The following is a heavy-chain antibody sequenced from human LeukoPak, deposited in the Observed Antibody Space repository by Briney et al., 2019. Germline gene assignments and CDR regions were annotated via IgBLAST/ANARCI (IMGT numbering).Heavy chain of an antibody. V-gene: IGHV3-30*02. CDR3: AKDINWNYRYYVDY. CDR2: IRYDGSNQ. J-gene: IGHJ4*02. Sequence: AGSLRLSCAAPGFTFSSYGMHWVRQAPRKAPEWVAFIRYDGSNQYYPDSVKRRFTISTANSKNPLHLHTNSPRAEDTAVYYWAKDINWNYRYYVDYWGQGTLVTGSS. CDR1: GFTFSSYG. D-gene: IGHD1-7*01.